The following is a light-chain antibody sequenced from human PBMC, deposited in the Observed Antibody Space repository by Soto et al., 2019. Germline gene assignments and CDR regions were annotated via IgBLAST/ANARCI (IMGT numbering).Light chain of an antibody. CDR2: AVS. CDR3: CSYITYSNYV. Sequence: QSALTQPASVSGSPGQSITISCTGTSSDFGGYNFVSWYQHRPGKAPKLMIYAVSNRPSGVSNRFSGSKSGNTASLTISGLQAEDEADYYCCSYITYSNYVLGNGTKVT. CDR1: SSDFGGYNF. V-gene: IGLV2-14*01. J-gene: IGLJ1*01.